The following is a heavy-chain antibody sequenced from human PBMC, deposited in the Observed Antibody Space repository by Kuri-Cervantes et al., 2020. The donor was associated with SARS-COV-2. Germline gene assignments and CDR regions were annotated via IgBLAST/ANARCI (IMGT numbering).Heavy chain of an antibody. J-gene: IGHJ3*02. CDR2: ISYDGSNK. CDR1: GFTFSSYS. V-gene: IGHV3-30*05. CDR3: ARDGAPGAFDI. D-gene: IGHD4/OR15-4a*01. Sequence: GGSLRLSCAASGFTFSSYSMNWVRQAPGKGLEWVAVISYDGSNKYYADSVKGRFTISRDNSKNTLYLQMNSLRAEDTAVYYCARDGAPGAFDIWGQGTMVTVSS.